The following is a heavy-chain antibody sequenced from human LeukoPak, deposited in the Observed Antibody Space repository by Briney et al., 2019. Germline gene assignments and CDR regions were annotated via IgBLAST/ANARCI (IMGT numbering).Heavy chain of an antibody. J-gene: IGHJ6*03. CDR1: GGTFSSYA. Sequence: SVKVSCKASGGTFSSYAISWVRQAPGQGLEWMGGIIPIFGTANYAQKFQGRVTITTDESTSTAYMELSSLRSKDTAVYYRARAPNEKIPAARYYYYCYMDVWGKGTTVTVSS. CDR3: ARAPNEKIPAARYYYYCYMDV. D-gene: IGHD2-2*01. CDR2: IIPIFGTA. V-gene: IGHV1-69*05.